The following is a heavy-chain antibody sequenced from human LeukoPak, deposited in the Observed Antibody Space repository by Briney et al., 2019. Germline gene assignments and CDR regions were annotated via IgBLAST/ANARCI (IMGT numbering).Heavy chain of an antibody. D-gene: IGHD6-19*01. Sequence: GGSLRLSCAASGFTFSTYDMSWVRQGPGKGLEWVSVVSVTGGTTYYADSVKGRFTISRDNSKNTLYLQMNSLTAEDTAVYYCARHYGSGWRHFDYWGQGTLVTVSS. V-gene: IGHV3-23*01. J-gene: IGHJ4*02. CDR3: ARHYGSGWRHFDY. CDR2: VSVTGGTT. CDR1: GFTFSTYD.